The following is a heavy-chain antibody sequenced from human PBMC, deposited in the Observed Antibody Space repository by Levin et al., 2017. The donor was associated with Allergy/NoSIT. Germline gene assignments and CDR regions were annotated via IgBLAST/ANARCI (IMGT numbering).Heavy chain of an antibody. Sequence: GGSLRLSCAASGFSFSNYAVSWVRQAPGKGLEWVSSITGTGGRTHSADSVKGRFTISRDNSKNTAYLQMNSLRGEDTAIYYCARGEQWLPDYWGQGTLVTVSS. J-gene: IGHJ4*02. CDR1: GFSFSNYA. CDR2: ITGTGGRT. V-gene: IGHV3-23*01. CDR3: ARGEQWLPDY. D-gene: IGHD6-19*01.